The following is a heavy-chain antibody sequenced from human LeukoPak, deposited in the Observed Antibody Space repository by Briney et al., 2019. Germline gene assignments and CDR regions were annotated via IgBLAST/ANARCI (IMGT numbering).Heavy chain of an antibody. Sequence: GGSLRLSCAASGFTVSSNYMSWVRQAPGKGLEWVSGISWNSGSIGYADSVKGRFTISRDNAKNSLYLQMNSLRAEDTALYYCAKEVSSGFDYWGQGTLVTVSS. CDR3: AKEVSSGFDY. CDR1: GFTVSSNY. V-gene: IGHV3-9*01. J-gene: IGHJ4*02. D-gene: IGHD6-19*01. CDR2: ISWNSGSI.